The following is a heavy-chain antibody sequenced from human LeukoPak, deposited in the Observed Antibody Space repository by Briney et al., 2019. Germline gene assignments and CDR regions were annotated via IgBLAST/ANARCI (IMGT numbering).Heavy chain of an antibody. Sequence: PGGSLSLSCAASGFTVISNYMSWVRQAPGKGLEWVSVIFSGGTTYYADSVKGRFTISRDNSKNTLYLQMNSLRAEDTAVYYCAREGNYYDMDVWGQGTTVTVSS. V-gene: IGHV3-53*01. CDR2: IFSGGTT. J-gene: IGHJ6*02. CDR1: GFTVISNY. CDR3: AREGNYYDMDV.